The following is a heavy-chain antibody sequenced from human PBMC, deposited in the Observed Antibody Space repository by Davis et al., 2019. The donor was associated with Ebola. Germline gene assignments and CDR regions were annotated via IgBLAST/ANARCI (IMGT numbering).Heavy chain of an antibody. CDR3: ARDQDSSSSVYYYYGMDV. J-gene: IGHJ6*02. V-gene: IGHV3-48*01. CDR2: ISSSSSTI. Sequence: GESLKISCAASGFTFSSYSMNWVRQAPGKGLEWVSYISSSSSTIYYADSVKGRFTISRDNSKNTLYLQMNSLRAEDTAVYYCARDQDSSSSVYYYYGMDVWGQGTTVTVSS. CDR1: GFTFSSYS. D-gene: IGHD6-13*01.